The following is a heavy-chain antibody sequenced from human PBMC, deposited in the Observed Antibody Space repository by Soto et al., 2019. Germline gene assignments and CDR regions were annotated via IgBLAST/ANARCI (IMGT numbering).Heavy chain of an antibody. D-gene: IGHD3-9*01. CDR3: ARDFDSENYIAYDT. CDR2: ISPYNGNT. CDR1: GYTFSNYG. J-gene: IGHJ3*01. V-gene: IGHV1-18*01. Sequence: AAVKVSCKAPGYTFSNYGISWVRQSPGQGLEWMGWISPYNGNTKYTQKFQGRVPMTTDTSTSTAYKELRSLRSDDTAEFYCARDFDSENYIAYDTWGQGTMVTVSS.